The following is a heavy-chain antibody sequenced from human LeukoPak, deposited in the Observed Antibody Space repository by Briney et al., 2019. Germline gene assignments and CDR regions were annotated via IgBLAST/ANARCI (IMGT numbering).Heavy chain of an antibody. CDR1: GDSVSSNSAA. CDR2: TYYRSKWYN. D-gene: IGHD3-22*01. Sequence: SQTLSLTCAISGDSVSSNSAAWNWIRQSPSRGLEWLGRTYYRSKWYNDYAVSVKSRITINPDTSKNQFSLQLNSVTPEDTAVYYCARDRGDPTYYYDSSGYYRVYFDYWGQGTLVTVSS. CDR3: ARDRGDPTYYYDSSGYYRVYFDY. J-gene: IGHJ4*02. V-gene: IGHV6-1*01.